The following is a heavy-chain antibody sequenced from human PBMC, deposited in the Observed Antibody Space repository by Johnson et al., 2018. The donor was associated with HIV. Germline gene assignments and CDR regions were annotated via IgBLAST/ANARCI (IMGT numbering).Heavy chain of an antibody. D-gene: IGHD1-14*01. V-gene: IGHV3-74*01. CDR1: GFTFSRYW. CDR2: IKSDGSST. CDR3: ARDQGGNHNAFDI. J-gene: IGHJ3*02. Sequence: VQLVESGGGLVQPGGSLRLSCAASGFTFSRYWMDWVRQAPGKGLVWVSRIKSDGSSTAYADSVKDRFTISRDNAKNTLYLQMNSLRAEDTAVYYCARDQGGNHNAFDIWGPGTMVTVSS.